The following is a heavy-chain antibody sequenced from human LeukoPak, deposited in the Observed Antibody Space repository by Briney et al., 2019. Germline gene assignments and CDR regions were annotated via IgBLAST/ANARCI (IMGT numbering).Heavy chain of an antibody. J-gene: IGHJ3*02. V-gene: IGHV1-8*02. CDR2: MNPNSGNA. Sequence: ASVKVSCKASGGTFSSYAISWVRQATGQGLEWMGWMNPNSGNAGYAQKFQGRVTMTRNTSISTAYMELSSLRSEDTAVYYCAALVGSGFSGAFDIWGQGTMVTVSS. D-gene: IGHD3-22*01. CDR3: AALVGSGFSGAFDI. CDR1: GGTFSSYA.